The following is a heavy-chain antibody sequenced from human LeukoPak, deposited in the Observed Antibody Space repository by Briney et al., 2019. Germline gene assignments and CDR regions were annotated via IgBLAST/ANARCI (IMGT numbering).Heavy chain of an antibody. CDR3: TRGSFGRYDYVWGSYRYQYYFDY. D-gene: IGHD3-16*02. Sequence: SETLSLTCAVYVGSFSGYYWSWIRQPPGKGLEWIGEINHSGSTNYNPSLKSRVTISVDTSKNQFSLKLSSVTAADTAVYYWTRGSFGRYDYVWGSYRYQYYFDYWGQGTLVTVSS. CDR1: VGSFSGYY. CDR2: INHSGST. J-gene: IGHJ4*02. V-gene: IGHV4-34*01.